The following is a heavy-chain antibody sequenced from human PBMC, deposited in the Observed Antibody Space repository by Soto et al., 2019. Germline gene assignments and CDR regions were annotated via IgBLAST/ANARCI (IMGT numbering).Heavy chain of an antibody. CDR2: INPSCGST. CDR1: GGSFNTYA. D-gene: IGHD3-22*01. V-gene: IGHV1-46*02. CDR3: ARENYYDSSGNSTGGRVY. Sequence: GASVKVSCKASGGSFNTYAISWVRQAPGQGLEWMGIINPSCGSTSYAQKFQGRVTMTRDTSTSTVYMELNSLRAEDTAVYYCARENYYDSSGNSTGGRVYLGQGTLVTVSS. J-gene: IGHJ4*02.